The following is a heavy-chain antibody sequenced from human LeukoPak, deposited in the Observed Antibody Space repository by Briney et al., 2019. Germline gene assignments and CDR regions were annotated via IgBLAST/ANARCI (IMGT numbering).Heavy chain of an antibody. Sequence: ASVKVSCKASGYTFTGYYMHWVRQAPGQGLEWMGWINPNSGGTNYAQKFQGRVTMTRDTSISTAYMELSRLRSDDTAVYFCARAPYDSSGYTSFQHWGQGTLVTVSS. CDR2: INPNSGGT. J-gene: IGHJ1*01. D-gene: IGHD3-22*01. CDR3: ARAPYDSSGYTSFQH. CDR1: GYTFTGYY. V-gene: IGHV1-2*02.